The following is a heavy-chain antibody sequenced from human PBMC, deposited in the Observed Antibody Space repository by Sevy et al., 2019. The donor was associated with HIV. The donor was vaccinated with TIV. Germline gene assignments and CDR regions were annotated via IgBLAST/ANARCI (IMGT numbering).Heavy chain of an antibody. Sequence: SETLSLTCAVYGGSFSGYYWSWIRQPPGKGLEWIGEIDHGGSTKYNPSLKSRVTISVDTSKNQFSLKLNSVTAGDTAVYYCARIKLSGWRLDYWGQGTLVTVSS. J-gene: IGHJ4*02. D-gene: IGHD6-19*01. CDR3: ARIKLSGWRLDY. V-gene: IGHV4-34*01. CDR2: IDHGGST. CDR1: GGSFSGYY.